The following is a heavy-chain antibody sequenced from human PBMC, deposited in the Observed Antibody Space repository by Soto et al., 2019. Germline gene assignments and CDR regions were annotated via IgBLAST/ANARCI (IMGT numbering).Heavy chain of an antibody. J-gene: IGHJ4*02. D-gene: IGHD2-15*01. Sequence: GSLRLSCAASGFTFTKAWMSWVRQAPGKGLEWVGRIKSKTDGGTTDYAAPVKGRFTISRDDSKNTLYLQMNSLKTEDTAVYYCTTEGPGYGSGGSCYAIDYWGQGTLVTVSS. CDR2: IKSKTDGGTT. CDR3: TTEGPGYGSGGSCYAIDY. CDR1: GFTFTKAW. V-gene: IGHV3-15*01.